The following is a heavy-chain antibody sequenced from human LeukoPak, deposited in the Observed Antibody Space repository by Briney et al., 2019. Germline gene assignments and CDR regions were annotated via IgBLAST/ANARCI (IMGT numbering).Heavy chain of an antibody. J-gene: IGHJ4*02. Sequence: PSETLSLTCTVSGGSISSGGYYWSWIRQHPGKGLEWIGYIYYSGSTYYNPSLKSRVTISVDTSKNQFSLNLSSVTAADTAVYYCARDRPQRGLNWGQGTLVTVSS. V-gene: IGHV4-31*03. D-gene: IGHD3-22*01. CDR1: GGSISSGGYY. CDR2: IYYSGST. CDR3: ARDRPQRGLN.